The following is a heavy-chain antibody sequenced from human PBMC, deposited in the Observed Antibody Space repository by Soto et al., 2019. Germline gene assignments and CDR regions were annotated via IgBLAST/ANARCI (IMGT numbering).Heavy chain of an antibody. CDR3: ARRGESRSGVFDY. CDR2: INPSGGST. Sequence: QVQLVQSGAEVKKPGASVKVSCKASGYTFTNYYMHWVRQAPGQGLEWMGIINPSGGSTTYAQKFQGRVTITRDTSTSTVYMELSSLRSEDTAVYYCARRGESRSGVFDYWGQGTLVTVSS. CDR1: GYTFTNYY. V-gene: IGHV1-46*01. J-gene: IGHJ4*02. D-gene: IGHD3-3*01.